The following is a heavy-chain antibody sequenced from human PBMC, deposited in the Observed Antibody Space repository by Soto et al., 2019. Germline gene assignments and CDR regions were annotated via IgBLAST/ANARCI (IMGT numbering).Heavy chain of an antibody. CDR2: IIPIFGTA. Sequence: SVKVSCKASGGTFSSYALSWVRQAPGQVLEWMGGIIPIFGTANYAQKFKGRVTITADESTSTAYMELSSLRSEDTAVYYCARVSADGYYDSRGYHSRDWFDPWG. J-gene: IGHJ5*02. V-gene: IGHV1-69*13. CDR1: GGTFSSYA. CDR3: ARVSADGYYDSRGYHSRDWFDP. D-gene: IGHD3-22*01.